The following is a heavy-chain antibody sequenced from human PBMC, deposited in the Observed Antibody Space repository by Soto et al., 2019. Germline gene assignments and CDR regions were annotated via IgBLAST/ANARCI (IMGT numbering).Heavy chain of an antibody. CDR1: GFTFSDYA. D-gene: IGHD1-26*01. CDR2: LIYDGSNK. Sequence: QVQLVESGGGVVQPGRSMRLSCAASGFTFSDYAMHWVRQAPGKGLEWVAYLIYDGSNKYYADSVKGRFSISRDNSNNTLFLQMNSLRTEDTALYYCAREGGGSNWFDPWGQGTLVTVSS. CDR3: AREGGGSNWFDP. V-gene: IGHV3-30-3*01. J-gene: IGHJ5*02.